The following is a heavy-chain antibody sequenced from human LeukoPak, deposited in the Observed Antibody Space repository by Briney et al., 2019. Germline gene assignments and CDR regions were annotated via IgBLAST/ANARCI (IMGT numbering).Heavy chain of an antibody. V-gene: IGHV1-2*02. CDR2: INPNSGGT. D-gene: IGHD3-22*01. CDR1: GYTFTGYY. Sequence: ASVKVSCKASGYTFTGYYMHWVRQAPGQGLEWMGWINPNSGGTNYAQKFQGRVTMTRDTSISTAYMELSSLRSEDTAVYYCASLPRRYYYDSSGNWGQGTLVTVSS. CDR3: ASLPRRYYYDSSGN. J-gene: IGHJ4*02.